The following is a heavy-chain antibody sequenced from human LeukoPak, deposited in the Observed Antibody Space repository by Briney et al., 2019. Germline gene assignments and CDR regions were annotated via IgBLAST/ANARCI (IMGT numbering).Heavy chain of an antibody. J-gene: IGHJ3*02. D-gene: IGHD2-15*01. V-gene: IGHV3-23*01. Sequence: GGSLRLSCAASGFTFSTYGMNWVRQAPGKGLEWVSALTDTGGNTYYADSVQGRFTISRDNSKNTLYLQMSSLRAEDTAIYYCAKDRIGRVADHDAFDIWGQGTMVTVSS. CDR2: LTDTGGNT. CDR3: AKDRIGRVADHDAFDI. CDR1: GFTFSTYG.